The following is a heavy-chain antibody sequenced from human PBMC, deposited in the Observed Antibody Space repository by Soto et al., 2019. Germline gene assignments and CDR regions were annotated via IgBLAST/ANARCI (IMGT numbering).Heavy chain of an antibody. CDR3: ARGPYYDFWSGYYQDYYYYYGMDV. CDR1: GYTFTSYG. CDR2: ISAYNGNT. D-gene: IGHD3-3*01. V-gene: IGHV1-18*01. J-gene: IGHJ6*02. Sequence: ASVKVSCKASGYTFTSYGISWVRQAPGQGLEWMGWISAYNGNTNYAQKLQGRVTMTTDTSTSTAYMELRSLRSDDTAVYYCARGPYYDFWSGYYQDYYYYYGMDVWGQGTTVTVSS.